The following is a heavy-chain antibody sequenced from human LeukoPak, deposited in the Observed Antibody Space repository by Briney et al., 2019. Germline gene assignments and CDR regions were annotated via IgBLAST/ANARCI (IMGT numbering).Heavy chain of an antibody. CDR3: ARDLTVTTPNYGMDV. D-gene: IGHD4-17*01. J-gene: IGHJ6*02. Sequence: SETLSLTCTVSGGSISSYYWSWIRQPPATGLELVGDIYYSGSTNYNPSLKSRVTILVDTSKNQFSLKLSSVTAADTAVYYCARDLTVTTPNYGMDVWGQGTTVTVSS. CDR1: GGSISSYY. V-gene: IGHV4-59*01. CDR2: IYYSGST.